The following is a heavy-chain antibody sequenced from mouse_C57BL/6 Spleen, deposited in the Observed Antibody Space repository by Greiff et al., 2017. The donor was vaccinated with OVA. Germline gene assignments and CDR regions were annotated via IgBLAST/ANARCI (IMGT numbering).Heavy chain of an antibody. CDR1: GYTFTSYW. D-gene: IGHD2-3*01. J-gene: IGHJ2*01. CDR2: IDPSDSYT. V-gene: IGHV1-69*01. CDR3: ASGDGYYRFDY. Sequence: QVQLKQPGAELVMPGASVKLSCKASGYTFTSYWMHWVKQRPGQGLEWIGEIDPSDSYTNYNQKFKGKSTLTVDKSSSTAYMQLSSLTSEDSAVYYCASGDGYYRFDYWGQGTTLTVSS.